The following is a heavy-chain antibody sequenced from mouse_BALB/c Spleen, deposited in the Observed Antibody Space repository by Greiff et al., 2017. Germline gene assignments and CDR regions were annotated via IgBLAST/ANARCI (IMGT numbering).Heavy chain of an antibody. Sequence: DVKLVESGGGLVKPGGSLKLSCAASGFTFSSYAMSWVRQSPEKRLEWVAEISSGGSYTYYPDTVTGRFTISRDNAKNTLYLEMSSLRSEDTAMYYCARGLRRGGAMDYWGQGTSVTVSS. J-gene: IGHJ4*01. CDR1: GFTFSSYA. CDR3: ARGLRRGGAMDY. V-gene: IGHV5-9-4*01. CDR2: ISSGGSYT. D-gene: IGHD2-4*01.